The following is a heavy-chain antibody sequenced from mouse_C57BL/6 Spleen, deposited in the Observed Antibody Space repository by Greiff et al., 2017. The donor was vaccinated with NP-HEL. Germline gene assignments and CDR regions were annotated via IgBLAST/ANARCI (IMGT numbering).Heavy chain of an antibody. D-gene: IGHD4-1*01. Sequence: QVQLQQSGPGLVQPSQSLSITCTVSGFSLTSYGVHWVRQSPGKGLEWLGVIWSGGSTDYNAAFISRLSISKDNSKSQVFFKMNSLQADDTAIYYCARDGVLGRGYFDYWGQGTTLTVSS. CDR1: GFSLTSYG. CDR3: ARDGVLGRGYFDY. J-gene: IGHJ2*01. CDR2: IWSGGST. V-gene: IGHV2-2*01.